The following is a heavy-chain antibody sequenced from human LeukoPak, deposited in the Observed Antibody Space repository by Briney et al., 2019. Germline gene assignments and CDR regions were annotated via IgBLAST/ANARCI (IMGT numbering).Heavy chain of an antibody. D-gene: IGHD6-19*01. CDR2: ISSSSSYT. V-gene: IGHV3-11*03. CDR1: GFTFSDYY. CDR3: ARTGGSGWYDY. Sequence: GGSLRLSCAASGFTFSDYYMSWIRQAPGKGLEWVSYISSSSSYTNYAESVKGRFTISRDNAKNSLYLQMNSLRAEDTAVYYCARTGGSGWYDYWGQGTLVTVSS. J-gene: IGHJ4*02.